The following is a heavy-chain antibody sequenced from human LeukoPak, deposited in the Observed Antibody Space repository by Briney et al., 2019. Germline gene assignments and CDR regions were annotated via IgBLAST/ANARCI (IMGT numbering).Heavy chain of an antibody. CDR3: AKDRGYSHGFDY. CDR1: GFTFSSYG. Sequence: GRSLRLSCAASGFTFSSYGMHWVRQAPGKGLEWVAGISYDGRSKEYVDSVKGRFTISRDNSKNTLYLQMNSLRAGDTAVYYCAKDRGYSHGFDYWGQGTLLTVSS. D-gene: IGHD5-18*01. J-gene: IGHJ4*02. V-gene: IGHV3-30*18. CDR2: ISYDGRSK.